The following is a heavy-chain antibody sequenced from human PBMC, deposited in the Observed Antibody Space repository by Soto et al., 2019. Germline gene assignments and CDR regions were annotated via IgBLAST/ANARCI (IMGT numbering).Heavy chain of an antibody. Sequence: GGSLRLSCSASGFTFSSFALSWVRQAPGMGLEWVSAISGSGGSTYYADSVKGRFSISRDTSQSTLYLQMNSLRADDTAMYYCARWSYLDYWGQGTRVTVSS. CDR1: GFTFSSFA. J-gene: IGHJ4*02. CDR2: ISGSGGST. D-gene: IGHD3-3*01. V-gene: IGHV3-23*01. CDR3: ARWSYLDY.